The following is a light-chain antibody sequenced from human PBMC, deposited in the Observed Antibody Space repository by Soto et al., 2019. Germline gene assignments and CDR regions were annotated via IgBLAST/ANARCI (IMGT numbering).Light chain of an antibody. CDR2: GAS. CDR3: QQQDQGWT. V-gene: IGKV3-15*01. CDR1: QSVRTK. J-gene: IGKJ1*01. Sequence: EMVMTQSPATLSVSLGERATLSCRASQSVRTKLVWYQQKPGQAPRLLIYGASTRATGIPARFSGSGSGTEFTITISSLPSEDFGGYYSQQQDQGWTFGQGTKVEIK.